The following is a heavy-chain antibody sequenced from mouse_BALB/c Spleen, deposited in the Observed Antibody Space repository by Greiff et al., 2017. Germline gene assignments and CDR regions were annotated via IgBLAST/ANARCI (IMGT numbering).Heavy chain of an antibody. CDR2: IYPGDGDT. D-gene: IGHD1-1*01. V-gene: IGHV1-87*01. J-gene: IGHJ2*01. Sequence: QVQLQQSGAELARPGASVKLSCKASGYTFTSYWMQWVKQRPGQGLEWIGAIYPGDGDTRYTQKFKGKATLTADKSSSTAYMQLSSLASEDSAVYYCARSGSSHYFDYWGQGTTLTVSS. CDR1: GYTFTSYW. CDR3: ARSGSSHYFDY.